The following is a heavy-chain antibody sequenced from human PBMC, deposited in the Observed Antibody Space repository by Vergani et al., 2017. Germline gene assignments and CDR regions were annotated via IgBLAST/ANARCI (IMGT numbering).Heavy chain of an antibody. CDR2: IWYDGSKE. CDR1: GFTLSSHA. Sequence: QVQLEESGGGVVQPGRSLRLSCAGSGFTLSSHAMHWVRQAPGKGLEWVAFIWYDGSKEYYADSVKGRFTISRDNSKNTLYLQMNNLRAEDTAVYYCAKDRVAAAPGYYFDYWGQGTLVTVSS. D-gene: IGHD6-13*01. J-gene: IGHJ4*02. V-gene: IGHV3-30*02. CDR3: AKDRVAAAPGYYFDY.